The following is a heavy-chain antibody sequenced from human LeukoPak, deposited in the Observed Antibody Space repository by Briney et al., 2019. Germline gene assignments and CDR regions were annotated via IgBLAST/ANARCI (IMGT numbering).Heavy chain of an antibody. D-gene: IGHD6-19*01. CDR1: GGSISSYY. CDR2: IYTSGST. V-gene: IGHV4-4*07. J-gene: IGHJ4*02. Sequence: TSETLSLTCTVSGGSISSYYWSWIRQPAGKGLEWIGRIYTSGSTNYNPSLKSRVTVSVDTSKNQFSLKLSSVTAADTAVYYCARGWAVAGTFDYWGQGTLVTVSS. CDR3: ARGWAVAGTFDY.